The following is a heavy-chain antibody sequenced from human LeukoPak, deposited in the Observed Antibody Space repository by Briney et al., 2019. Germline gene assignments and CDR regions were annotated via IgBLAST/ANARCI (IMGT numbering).Heavy chain of an antibody. Sequence: SETLSLTCTVSGGSISGDNWFWDWIRQPPGKVLEWIGTIFYTGTTYYNPSLKSRVTMSIDTSKNQFSLQLSSATAADTAVYYCARRLGVETYFDYWGQGALVTVSS. CDR2: IFYTGTT. CDR1: GGSISGDNWF. D-gene: IGHD3-10*01. J-gene: IGHJ4*02. CDR3: ARRLGVETYFDY. V-gene: IGHV4-39*01.